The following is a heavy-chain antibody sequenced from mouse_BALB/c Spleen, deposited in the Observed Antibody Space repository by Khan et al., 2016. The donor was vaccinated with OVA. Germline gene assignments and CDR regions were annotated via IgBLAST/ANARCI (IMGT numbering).Heavy chain of an antibody. D-gene: IGHD1-3*01. V-gene: IGHV1S137*01. CDR1: GYTFTDFT. J-gene: IGHJ3*01. CDR3: KSGGGGNRFAY. Sequence: VQLQQSGAELVRPGVSVKISCKGSGYTFTDFTMHWVKQSHAKSLEWIGVISTYYGDATYNQKFKGKATMTVDKASSTAYMELARLTSEDSAIYYWKSGGGGNRFAYWGQGTLVTVSA. CDR2: ISTYYGDA.